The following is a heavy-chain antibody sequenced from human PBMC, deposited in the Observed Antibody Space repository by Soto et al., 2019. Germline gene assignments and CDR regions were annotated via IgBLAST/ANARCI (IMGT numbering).Heavy chain of an antibody. CDR3: ARDITGTSLAFEL. J-gene: IGHJ4*03. Sequence: SETLSLTCTVSGGSISRYYWSWIRQPPGKGLEWIGYIYYSETTNYNPSLKSRVTISVDTSQNQFSLKLRSVTAADTAVYYCARDITGTSLAFELWGQGTLVTVSS. CDR1: GGSISRYY. CDR2: IYYSETT. D-gene: IGHD1-7*01. V-gene: IGHV4-59*01.